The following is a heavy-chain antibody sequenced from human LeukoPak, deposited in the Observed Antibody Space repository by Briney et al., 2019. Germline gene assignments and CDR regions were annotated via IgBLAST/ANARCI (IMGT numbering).Heavy chain of an antibody. CDR2: IYYSGNT. Sequence: SETLSLTSTVSGGSISSSSYYWGWIRQPPGKGLEWIGTIYYSGNTYYNPSLKSRVTISVDTSKNQFSLKLSSVTAADTAVYYCARAGYSYAPFDYWGQGTLVTVSS. CDR1: GGSISSSSYY. D-gene: IGHD5-18*01. J-gene: IGHJ4*02. V-gene: IGHV4-39*07. CDR3: ARAGYSYAPFDY.